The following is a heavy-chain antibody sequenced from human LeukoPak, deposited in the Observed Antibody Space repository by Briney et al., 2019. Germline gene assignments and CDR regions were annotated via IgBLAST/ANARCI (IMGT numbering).Heavy chain of an antibody. CDR2: ISYDGSNK. V-gene: IGHV3-30*18. D-gene: IGHD3-10*01. J-gene: IGHJ4*02. Sequence: PGGSLRLSCAASGFTFSSYGMHWVRQAPGKGLEWVAVISYDGSNKYYADSVKGRFTISRDNSKNTLYLQMNSLRAEDTAVCYCAKVQRVWFGELLFAPFDYWGQGTLVTVSS. CDR1: GFTFSSYG. CDR3: AKVQRVWFGELLFAPFDY.